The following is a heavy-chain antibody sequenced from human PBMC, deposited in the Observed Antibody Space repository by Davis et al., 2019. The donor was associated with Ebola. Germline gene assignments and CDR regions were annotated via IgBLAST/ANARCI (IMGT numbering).Heavy chain of an antibody. D-gene: IGHD4-23*01. CDR3: ARDPQISYGGNPPDGFEY. CDR1: GYSFTSYG. Sequence: AASVKVSCKASGYSFTSYGISWVRQAPGQGLEWMGWISIYNGNTNYAQKLQGRVTMTTDTSTSTAYMELRSLRSDDTAVYYCARDPQISYGGNPPDGFEYWGQGTLVTVSS. CDR2: ISIYNGNT. V-gene: IGHV1-18*01. J-gene: IGHJ4*02.